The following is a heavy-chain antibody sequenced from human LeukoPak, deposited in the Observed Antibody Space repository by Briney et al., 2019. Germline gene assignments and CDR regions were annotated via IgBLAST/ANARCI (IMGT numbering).Heavy chain of an antibody. CDR3: ARDSIAARSWFDP. J-gene: IGHJ5*02. D-gene: IGHD6-6*01. V-gene: IGHV4-38-2*02. CDR1: GYSISSGYY. Sequence: SETLSLTCTVSGYSISSGYYWGWIRQPPGKGLEWIGGIYHSGSTYYNPSLKSRVTISVDTSKNQFSLKLSSVTAADTAVYYCARDSIAARSWFDPWGQGTLVTVSS. CDR2: IYHSGST.